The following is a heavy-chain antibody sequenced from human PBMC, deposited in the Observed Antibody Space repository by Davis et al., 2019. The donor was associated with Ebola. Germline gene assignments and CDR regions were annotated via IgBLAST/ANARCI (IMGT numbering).Heavy chain of an antibody. V-gene: IGHV3-30*03. CDR2: ISYDGSNK. Sequence: GGSLRLSCAASGFPFSSYGMHWVRQAPGKGLEWVAVISYDGSNKYYADSVKGRFTISRDNSKNTLYLQMNSLRAEDTAVYYCARDNDARWELVTYWYFDLWGRGTLVTVSS. J-gene: IGHJ2*01. D-gene: IGHD1-26*01. CDR3: ARDNDARWELVTYWYFDL. CDR1: GFPFSSYG.